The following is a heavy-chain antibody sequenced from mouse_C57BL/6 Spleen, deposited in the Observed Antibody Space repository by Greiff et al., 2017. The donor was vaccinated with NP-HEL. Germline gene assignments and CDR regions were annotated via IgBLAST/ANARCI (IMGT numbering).Heavy chain of an antibody. D-gene: IGHD2-4*01. J-gene: IGHJ3*01. CDR1: GYSITSGYY. Sequence: EVKLQQSGPGLVKPSQSLSLTCSVTGYSITSGYYWNWIRQFPGNKLEWMGYISYDGSNNYNPSLKNRISITRDTSKNQFFLKLNSVTTEDTATYYCARRYDYSFAYWGQGTLVTVSA. CDR2: ISYDGSN. V-gene: IGHV3-6*01. CDR3: ARRYDYSFAY.